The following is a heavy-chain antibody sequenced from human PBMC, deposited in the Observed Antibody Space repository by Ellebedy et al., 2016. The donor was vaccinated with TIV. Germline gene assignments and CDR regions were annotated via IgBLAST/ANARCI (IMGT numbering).Heavy chain of an antibody. CDR3: TRDKYSSSWYWYYYYYMDV. CDR2: IRSKAYGGTT. J-gene: IGHJ6*03. Sequence: GESLKISXTASGFTFGDYAMSWFRQAPGKGLEWVGFIRSKAYGGTTEYAASVKGRFTISRDDSKSIAYLQMNSLKTEDTAVYYCTRDKYSSSWYWYYYYYMDVWGKGTTVTVSS. D-gene: IGHD6-13*01. V-gene: IGHV3-49*03. CDR1: GFTFGDYA.